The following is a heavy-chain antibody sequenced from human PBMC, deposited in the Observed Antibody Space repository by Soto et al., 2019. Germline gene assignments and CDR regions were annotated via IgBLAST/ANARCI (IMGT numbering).Heavy chain of an antibody. D-gene: IGHD4-17*01. Sequence: QVQLVESGGGVVQPGRSLRLSCAASGFTFSSYGMHWVRQAPGKGLEWVAVIWYDGSNKYYADSVKGRFTISRDNSKNTLYLQMNSLRAEDTAVYYCARESIGRYGDYAFDYWGQGTLVTVSS. CDR2: IWYDGSNK. CDR3: ARESIGRYGDYAFDY. V-gene: IGHV3-33*01. J-gene: IGHJ4*02. CDR1: GFTFSSYG.